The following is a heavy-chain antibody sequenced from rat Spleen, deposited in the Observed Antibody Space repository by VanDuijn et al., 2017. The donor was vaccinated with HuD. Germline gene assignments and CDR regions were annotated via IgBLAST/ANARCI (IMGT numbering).Heavy chain of an antibody. CDR2: ISTGGGST. D-gene: IGHD1-12*02. J-gene: IGHJ2*01. Sequence: EVRLVESGGGLVQPGRSLKLSCAASGFTFTNYAMFWLRQAPTTGLEWVASISTGGGSTYYRDSVKGRFTISRDNAKSTLYLQMDSLRSEDTATYYCARPHMVLMRYFDYWGQGVMVTVSS. CDR3: ARPHMVLMRYFDY. V-gene: IGHV5-19*01. CDR1: GFTFTNYA.